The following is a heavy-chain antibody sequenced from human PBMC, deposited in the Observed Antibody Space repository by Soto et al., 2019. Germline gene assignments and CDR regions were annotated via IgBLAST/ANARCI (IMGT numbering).Heavy chain of an antibody. Sequence: SETLSLTCTVSNGSMYSRYHYWSWIRQSPGRGLEWIGHFYHSGSTYYNPSLRSRASISNDLSKNQFFLELSSVTGADTAVYFCARIYWLRDSSGYHHPFDYWGQGTLVTVSS. V-gene: IGHV4-30-4*01. CDR1: NGSMYSRYHY. J-gene: IGHJ4*02. CDR2: FYHSGST. D-gene: IGHD3-22*01. CDR3: ARIYWLRDSSGYHHPFDY.